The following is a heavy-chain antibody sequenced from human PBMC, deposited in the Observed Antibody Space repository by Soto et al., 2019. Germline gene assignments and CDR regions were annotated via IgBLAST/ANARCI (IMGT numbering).Heavy chain of an antibody. CDR3: VRDRYSSAGWFDP. CDR1: GDSVSSYSAA. V-gene: IGHV6-1*01. CDR2: TYYRSRFFS. J-gene: IGHJ5*02. Sequence: SQTLSLTCAISGDSVSSYSAAWNWIRQSPSGGLEWLGRTYYRSRFFSDYAESVKSRIIINPDTSKNQFTLQLKSVTPEDTAVYDCVRDRYSSAGWFDPWGQGTPGTVSS. D-gene: IGHD3-22*01.